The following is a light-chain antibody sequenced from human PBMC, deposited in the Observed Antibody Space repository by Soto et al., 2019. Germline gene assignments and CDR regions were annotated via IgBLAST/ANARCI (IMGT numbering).Light chain of an antibody. CDR1: QSVSSN. J-gene: IGKJ4*01. CDR2: GAS. V-gene: IGKV3-15*01. CDR3: QQYNNLPPLT. Sequence: EIVMTQSPATLSVSPGERATLSCRASQSVSSNLAWYQQKPGQAPRLLIYGASTRATGIPARFSGSGSGTEFTITISSLQSEDFAVYYCQQYNNLPPLTFGGGTKVEIK.